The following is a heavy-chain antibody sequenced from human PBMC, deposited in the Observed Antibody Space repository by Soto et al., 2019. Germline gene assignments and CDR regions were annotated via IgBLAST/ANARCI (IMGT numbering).Heavy chain of an antibody. CDR1: GGSISSSNW. CDR2: IYHTEST. D-gene: IGHD6-13*01. Sequence: QVQLQESGPGLVKPSGTLSLTCAVSGGSISSSNWWSWVRQPPGKGLEWIGEIYHTESTNYNPSLKSRVTISVDKSKNQFSLRLSSVTAADTAVYYCARVRVARRYSSSWPPSRQIDYWGQGTLVTVSS. V-gene: IGHV4-4*02. CDR3: ARVRVARRYSSSWPPSRQIDY. J-gene: IGHJ4*02.